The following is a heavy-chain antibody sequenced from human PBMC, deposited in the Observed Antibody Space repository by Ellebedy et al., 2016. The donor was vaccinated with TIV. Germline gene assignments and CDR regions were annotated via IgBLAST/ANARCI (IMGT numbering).Heavy chain of an antibody. CDR2: ISSDGTNK. J-gene: IGHJ4*02. CDR1: RFTFSIFG. V-gene: IGHV3-30*18. CDR3: AKDESDGELPRPFDY. Sequence: GESLKISXAASRFTFSIFGLHWVRQAPGKGLEWVAIISSDGTNKYYADSVRGRFTISRDNSKNTLYLQMDSLRAEDTAVYYCAKDESDGELPRPFDYWGQGTLVTVSS. D-gene: IGHD1-26*01.